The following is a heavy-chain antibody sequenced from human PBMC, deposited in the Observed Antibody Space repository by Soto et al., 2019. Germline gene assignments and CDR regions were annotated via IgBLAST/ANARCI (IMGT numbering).Heavy chain of an antibody. D-gene: IGHD3-16*02. Sequence: QVPLVQSGAEVKKPGASVKVSCKASGYTFTSYAMHWVRQAPGQRLEWMGWINAGNGNTKYSQKFQGRVTITRDTSASTAYMELSSLRSEDTAVYYCARDLYVWGSYRYTYWGQGTLVTVSS. V-gene: IGHV1-3*01. CDR3: ARDLYVWGSYRYTY. CDR1: GYTFTSYA. CDR2: INAGNGNT. J-gene: IGHJ4*02.